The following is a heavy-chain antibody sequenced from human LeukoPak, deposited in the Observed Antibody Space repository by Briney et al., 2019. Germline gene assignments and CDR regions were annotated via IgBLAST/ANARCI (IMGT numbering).Heavy chain of an antibody. D-gene: IGHD1-1*01. V-gene: IGHV3-48*03. Sequence: GGSLRLSCAASGFTFSSYEMNWVRQAPGKGLEWVSYISSSGSTIYYEDSVKGRFTISRDNAKNSLYLQMDSLGVDDTAVYYCAKVGTEVDLWGQGTLVSVSS. J-gene: IGHJ4*02. CDR2: ISSSGSTI. CDR1: GFTFSSYE. CDR3: AKVGTEVDL.